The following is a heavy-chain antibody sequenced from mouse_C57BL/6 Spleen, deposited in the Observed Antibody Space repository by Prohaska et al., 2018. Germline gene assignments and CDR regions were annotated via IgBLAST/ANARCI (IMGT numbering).Heavy chain of an antibody. CDR2: IRSKSSNYAT. V-gene: IGHV10-3*01. Sequence: VARIRSKSSNYATYYAESVKDRVTICRDDSQSMLYLQMNNLKTEDTAMYYCVRAFAYWGQGTLVTVS. CDR3: VRAFAY. J-gene: IGHJ3*01.